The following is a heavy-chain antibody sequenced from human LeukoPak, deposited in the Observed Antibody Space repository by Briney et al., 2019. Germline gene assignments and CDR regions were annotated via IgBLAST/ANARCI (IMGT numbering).Heavy chain of an antibody. CDR2: IKSKTDGGTT. D-gene: IGHD4-17*01. CDR1: GFSFGSYP. J-gene: IGHJ4*02. V-gene: IGHV3-15*01. CDR3: TTRTTTDY. Sequence: GGSLRLSCVVSGFSFGSYPMSWVRQAPGKGLEWVGRIKSKTDGGTTDYAAPVKGRFTISRDDSKNTLYLQMNSLKTEDTAVYYCTTRTTTDYWGQGTLVTVSS.